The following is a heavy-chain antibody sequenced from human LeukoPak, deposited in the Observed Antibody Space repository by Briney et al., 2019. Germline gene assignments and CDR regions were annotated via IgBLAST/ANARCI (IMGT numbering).Heavy chain of an antibody. CDR1: GYTFTGYY. CDR2: INPNSGGS. CDR3: ARGGPTYGSKYNWFDP. D-gene: IGHD4/OR15-4a*01. Sequence: ASVKVSCKASGYTFTGYYIHWVRLAPGQGLEWMGRINPNSGGSNYAQKFQGRVTMTRDTSINTAYMELSRLRSDDTAVYFCARGGPTYGSKYNWFDPWGQGTLVTVSS. V-gene: IGHV1-2*06. J-gene: IGHJ5*02.